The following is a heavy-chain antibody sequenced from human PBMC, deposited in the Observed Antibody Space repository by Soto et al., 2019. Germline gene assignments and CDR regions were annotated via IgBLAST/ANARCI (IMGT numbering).Heavy chain of an antibody. CDR2: ISSSSSTI. CDR1: VFTFSSYS. Sequence: GGSLRLSCAASVFTFSSYSMNWVRQAPGKGLEWVSYISSSSSTIYYADSVKGRFTISRDNAKNSLYLQMNSLRDEDTAVYYCARGGSIAADDYYYYGMDVWGQGTTVTVSS. CDR3: ARGGSIAADDYYYYGMDV. V-gene: IGHV3-48*02. J-gene: IGHJ6*02. D-gene: IGHD6-6*01.